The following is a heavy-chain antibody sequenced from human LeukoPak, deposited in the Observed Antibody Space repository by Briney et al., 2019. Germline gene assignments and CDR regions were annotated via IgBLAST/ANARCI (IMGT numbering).Heavy chain of an antibody. J-gene: IGHJ4*01. D-gene: IGHD3-10*01. CDR2: VNSDGITT. CDR1: GFSFSTSD. V-gene: IGHV3-74*01. CDR3: AREYVIDGSGNRHFDY. Sequence: QPGGSLRLSCAASGFSFSTSDMNWVRQAPGKGLVWVSRVNSDGITTTYADSVRGRFTISRDNAKNTLYLQMNGLRAEDTAVYYCAREYVIDGSGNRHFDYWGQGTLVTVAS.